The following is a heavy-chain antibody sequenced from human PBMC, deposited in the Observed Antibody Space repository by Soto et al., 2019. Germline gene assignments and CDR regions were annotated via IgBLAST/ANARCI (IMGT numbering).Heavy chain of an antibody. J-gene: IGHJ4*02. CDR2: ISGRGGST. CDR3: AKDRFYY. D-gene: IGHD3-16*01. CDR1: GFTFRSSA. Sequence: EVPLLESGGGLVQPGGSLRLACAASGFTFRSSAMSWVRQAPGKGLEWVSAISGRGGSTYYADYVKGRFTISRDNSKNTLYLQMNSLRAEDTAVYYCAKDRFYYLGQGTLVTVSS. V-gene: IGHV3-23*01.